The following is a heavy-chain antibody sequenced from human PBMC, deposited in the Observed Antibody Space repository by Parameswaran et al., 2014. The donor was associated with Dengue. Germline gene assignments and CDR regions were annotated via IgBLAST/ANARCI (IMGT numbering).Heavy chain of an antibody. V-gene: IGHV4-59*01. D-gene: IGHD3-22*01. CDR2: LLHGST. CDR3: ARYYYDSSGYYNMDV. Sequence: ASETLSLTCTVSGGAISSFYWSWIRQPPGKGTGVDWIYLLHGSTSYNPSLKSRVTISVDRSKNQFSLKLSSVTAADTAVYYCARYYYDSSGYYNMDVWGQGTTVTVSS. J-gene: IGHJ6*02. CDR1: GGAISSFY.